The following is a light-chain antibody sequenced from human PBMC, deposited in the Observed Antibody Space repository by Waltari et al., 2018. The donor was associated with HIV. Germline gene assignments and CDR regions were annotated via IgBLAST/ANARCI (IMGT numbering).Light chain of an antibody. CDR2: EDN. Sequence: NLMLTQPHSVSESPGKTVTISCTGSSGRIASNSVQWYHQRPGSAPTTLIFEDNQRSSGVPDRFSGSIDSSSNSASLTISRLKTEDEADYYCQSFDGITAVFGGGTKLTVL. J-gene: IGLJ3*02. CDR3: QSFDGITAV. V-gene: IGLV6-57*02. CDR1: SGRIASNS.